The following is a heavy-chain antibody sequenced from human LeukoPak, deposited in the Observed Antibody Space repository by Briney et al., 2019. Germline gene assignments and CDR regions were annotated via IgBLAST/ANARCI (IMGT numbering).Heavy chain of an antibody. V-gene: IGHV3-11*04. J-gene: IGHJ2*01. Sequence: GGSLRLSCAASGLTFNKYYMTWIRQAPGKGLEWVAYISGNGNIIYYADSLKGRFTISRDNAKNSLYLQMNSLRAEDTAVYYCATYDSSGYLYWYFDLWGRGTLVTVSS. CDR1: GLTFNKYY. CDR2: ISGNGNII. D-gene: IGHD3-22*01. CDR3: ATYDSSGYLYWYFDL.